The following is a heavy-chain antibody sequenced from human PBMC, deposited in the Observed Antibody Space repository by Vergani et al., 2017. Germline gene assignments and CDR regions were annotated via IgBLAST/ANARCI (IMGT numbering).Heavy chain of an antibody. V-gene: IGHV4-61*02. J-gene: IGHJ6*03. CDR1: GASVSRGTYY. CDR2: MYTSGHT. Sequence: QVQLQESGPGLLKPSQTLSLTCTVSGASVSRGTYYWTWIRQPAGKKLEWIVRMYTSGHTIYNPSLESRFTMSVATSKNQFSLQLISVTAPDTAVYYGARASHSINFYSEGPNGPGYYYMDVWGKGTTVTVSS. D-gene: IGHD2-8*01. CDR3: ARASHSINFYSEGPNGPGYYYMDV.